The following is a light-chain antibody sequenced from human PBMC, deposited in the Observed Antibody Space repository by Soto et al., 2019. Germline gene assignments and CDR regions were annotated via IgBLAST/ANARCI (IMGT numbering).Light chain of an antibody. V-gene: IGKV3-15*01. J-gene: IGKJ4*01. Sequence: VMTKTPATMSVYKGEGVTISCRTSQGIGDTLAWYQHKPGQTPRLLIYDTSTRATGVPARFSVSRSGPEFALTINCRQSEDFAIYYCQPYYNWPLTFGGGTKVDIK. CDR3: QPYYNWPLT. CDR2: DTS. CDR1: QGIGDT.